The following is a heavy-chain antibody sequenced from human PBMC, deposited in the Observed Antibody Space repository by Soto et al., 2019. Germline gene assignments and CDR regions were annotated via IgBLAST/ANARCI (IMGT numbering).Heavy chain of an antibody. V-gene: IGHV1-69*02. CDR3: ARTGVVPGTGFDP. J-gene: IGHJ5*02. D-gene: IGHD2-2*01. CDR1: GGTFSSYT. Sequence: GASVKVSCKASGGTFSSYTISWVRQAPGQGLEWMGRIIPILGIANYAQKFQGRVTITADKSTSTAYMELSSLRSEDTAVYYCARTGVVPGTGFDPWGQGTLVTVSS. CDR2: IIPILGIA.